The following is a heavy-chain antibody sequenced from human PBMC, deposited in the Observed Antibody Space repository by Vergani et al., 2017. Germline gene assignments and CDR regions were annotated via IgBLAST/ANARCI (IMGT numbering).Heavy chain of an antibody. V-gene: IGHV3-49*05. CDR2: IRSKSYGGTT. Sequence: EVQLVESGGGLVKPGRSLRLSCTASGFTFGDYAMSWFRQAPGKGLEWVGFIRSKSYGGTTEYAASVKGRFTISRDDSKSIAYLQMNSLKTEDTAVYYCNGQSLYYDSSGYYSLFDYWGQGTLVTVSS. CDR1: GFTFGDYA. CDR3: NGQSLYYDSSGYYSLFDY. J-gene: IGHJ4*02. D-gene: IGHD3-22*01.